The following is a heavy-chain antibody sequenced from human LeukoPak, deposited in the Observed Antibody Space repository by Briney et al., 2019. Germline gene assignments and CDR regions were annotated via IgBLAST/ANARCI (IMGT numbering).Heavy chain of an antibody. V-gene: IGHV3-7*01. CDR3: ARRPFGADY. CDR2: IKHDGTEK. Sequence: GGSLRLSCAASGFTFSTYWMVWIRQAPGKGLEWVASIKHDGTEKYYVDSVKGRFTISRDNAKNSVYLQMNSLRVEDTAVYYCARRPFGADYWGQGTLVTVSS. D-gene: IGHD3-10*01. J-gene: IGHJ4*02. CDR1: GFTFSTYW.